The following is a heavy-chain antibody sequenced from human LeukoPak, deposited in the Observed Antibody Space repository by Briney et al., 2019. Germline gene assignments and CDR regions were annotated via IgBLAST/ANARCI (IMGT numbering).Heavy chain of an antibody. CDR1: GFIYSSYA. CDR3: ARVNPLMAPGAFDI. Sequence: PGGSLRLSCAGSGFIYSSYAMSWVRQAPGKGLEWVSTISYSGGSTYYADSVKGRFTISRDNSKNTLYLQMNSLRAEDTAIFYCARVNPLMAPGAFDIWGQGTMVAVSS. J-gene: IGHJ3*02. V-gene: IGHV3-23*01. D-gene: IGHD2-8*01. CDR2: ISYSGGST.